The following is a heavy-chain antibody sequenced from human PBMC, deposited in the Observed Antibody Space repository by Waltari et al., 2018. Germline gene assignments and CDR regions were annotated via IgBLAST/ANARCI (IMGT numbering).Heavy chain of an antibody. CDR1: GGSIRSYY. D-gene: IGHD3-16*02. Sequence: QVQLQESGPGLVKPSETLSLTCTVSGGSIRSYYWSWIRQPPGKGLEWIGYIYYSGSTNYNPSLKSRVTISVDMSKNQFSLNLSSVTAADTAVYYCAKIIGRGCFDPWGQGTLVTVSS. CDR2: IYYSGST. CDR3: AKIIGRGCFDP. V-gene: IGHV4-59*01. J-gene: IGHJ5*02.